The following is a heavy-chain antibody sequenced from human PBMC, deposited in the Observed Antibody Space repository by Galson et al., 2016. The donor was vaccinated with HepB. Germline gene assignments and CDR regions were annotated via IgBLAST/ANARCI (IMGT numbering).Heavy chain of an antibody. CDR2: IYYTGST. V-gene: IGHV4-61*01. CDR1: GRSVTSGSYF. Sequence: SETLSLTCSVSGRSVTSGSYFWSWIRQPPGKGLEWIGYIYYTGSTNYNPSLKSRVNISVDTSKNQFSLKLSSVTAADTAVYYCARGYSYGYWYFDFWGRGTLVTVAS. J-gene: IGHJ2*01. CDR3: ARGYSYGYWYFDF. D-gene: IGHD5-18*01.